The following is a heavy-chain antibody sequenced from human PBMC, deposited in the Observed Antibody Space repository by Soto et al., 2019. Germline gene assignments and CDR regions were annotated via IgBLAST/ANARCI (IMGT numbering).Heavy chain of an antibody. CDR3: ATDRGEYNWNTFDY. CDR1: GYTLTELS. CDR2: FDPEDGET. D-gene: IGHD1-1*01. V-gene: IGHV1-24*01. J-gene: IGHJ4*02. Sequence: ASVKVSCKVSGYTLTELSMHWVRQAPGKGLEWMGGFDPEDGETIYAQKFQGRVTMTEDTSTDTAYMELSSLRSEDTAVYYCATDRGEYNWNTFDYWGQGTLVTVSS.